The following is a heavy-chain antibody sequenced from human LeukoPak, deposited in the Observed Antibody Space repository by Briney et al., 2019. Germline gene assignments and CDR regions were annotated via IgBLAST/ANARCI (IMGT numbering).Heavy chain of an antibody. CDR2: ISGSGGST. D-gene: IGHD6-19*01. Sequence: PGGSLRLSCAASGFTFSSYAMSWVRQAPGKGLEWVSAISGSGGSTYYADSVKGRFTISRDNSKNTLYLQMNSLRPEDTAIYYCAKGSAWSHGYFDYWGQGTLVTVSS. CDR1: GFTFSSYA. CDR3: AKGSAWSHGYFDY. V-gene: IGHV3-23*01. J-gene: IGHJ4*02.